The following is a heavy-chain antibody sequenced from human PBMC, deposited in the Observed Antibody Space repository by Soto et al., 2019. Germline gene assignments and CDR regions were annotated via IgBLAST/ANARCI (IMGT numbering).Heavy chain of an antibody. J-gene: IGHJ6*02. CDR1: GGTFSSYA. Sequence: SVKVSCKASGGTFSSYAISWVRQAPGQGREWMGGIIPIFGTANYAQKFQGRVTITADKSTSTAYMELSSLRSEDTAVYYCARGGVGLSSSYGYYYYYGMDVWGQGXTVTVSS. V-gene: IGHV1-69*06. CDR2: IIPIFGTA. CDR3: ARGGVGLSSSYGYYYYYGMDV. D-gene: IGHD2-2*01.